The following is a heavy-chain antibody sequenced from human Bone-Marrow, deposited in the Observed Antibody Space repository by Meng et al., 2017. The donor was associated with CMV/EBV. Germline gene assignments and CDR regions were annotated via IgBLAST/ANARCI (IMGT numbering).Heavy chain of an antibody. D-gene: IGHD6-6*01. CDR3: ARRPSSSVGMDV. V-gene: IGHV4-59*12. J-gene: IGHJ6*02. CDR2: IYYSGST. CDR1: GGSISSYY. Sequence: SETLSLTCTVSGGSISSYYWSWIRQPPGKGLEWIGYIYYSGSTNYNPSLKSRVTISVDTSKNQFSLKLSSVTAADTAVYYCARRPSSSVGMDVWGQGTTVTVSS.